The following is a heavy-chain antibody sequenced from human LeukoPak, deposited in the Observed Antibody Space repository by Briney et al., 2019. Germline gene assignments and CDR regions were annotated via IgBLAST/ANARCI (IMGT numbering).Heavy chain of an antibody. V-gene: IGHV1-46*01. CDR2: INPSGGST. Sequence: ASVKVSCKASGYTFTSYYMHWVRRAPGQGLEWMGIINPSGGSTSYAQKFQGRVTMTRDTSTSTVYMELSSLRSEDTAVYYCARDRIVVVVAAHYYYYGMDVWGKGTTVTVSS. CDR1: GYTFTSYY. CDR3: ARDRIVVVVAAHYYYYGMDV. D-gene: IGHD2-15*01. J-gene: IGHJ6*04.